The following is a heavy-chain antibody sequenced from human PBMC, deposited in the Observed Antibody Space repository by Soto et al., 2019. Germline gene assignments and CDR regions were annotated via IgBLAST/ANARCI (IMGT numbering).Heavy chain of an antibody. D-gene: IGHD4-17*01. CDR3: ARGPKLTDFGDRGYYGMDV. CDR1: GYTFSNYY. CDR2: INPSGGGT. J-gene: IGHJ6*02. Sequence: QVHLVQSGAEVKKPGASVTFPCKASGYTFSNYYMHWVRQAPGQGLEWVGIINPSGGGTTYAQNFQGRVTMTRDTSTLTVYMDLNSLRSEDTAVYYCARGPKLTDFGDRGYYGMDVWGHGTTVTVSS. V-gene: IGHV1-46*01.